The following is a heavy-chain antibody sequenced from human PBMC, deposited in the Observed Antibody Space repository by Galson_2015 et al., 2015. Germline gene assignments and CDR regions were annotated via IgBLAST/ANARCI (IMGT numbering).Heavy chain of an antibody. J-gene: IGHJ4*02. CDR2: ISGSGGAT. CDR3: AKRPNGITVAGTGHYLDY. V-gene: IGHV3-23*01. Sequence: SLRLSCAASRFSFSSYAMSWVRQAPGKGLEWVSAISGSGGATYYADSVKGRFTISRDNSKNTLYLQISSLRAEDTAVYYCAKRPNGITVAGTGHYLDYWGQGTLVTVSS. D-gene: IGHD6-19*01. CDR1: RFSFSSYA.